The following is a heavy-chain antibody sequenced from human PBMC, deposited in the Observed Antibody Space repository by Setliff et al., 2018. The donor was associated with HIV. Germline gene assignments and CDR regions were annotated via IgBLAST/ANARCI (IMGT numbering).Heavy chain of an antibody. D-gene: IGHD3-10*01. CDR3: ARIGSGNYSPFDI. CDR2: IYYSGST. Sequence: SETLSLTCTVSGGSISSNSYYWGWIRQPPGKGLEWIGSIYYSGSTYYNPSLKSRVTISVDTSKSQFSLKLTSVTAADTAVYFCARIGSGNYSPFDIWGQGTMVTVSS. V-gene: IGHV4-39*01. J-gene: IGHJ3*02. CDR1: GGSISSNSYY.